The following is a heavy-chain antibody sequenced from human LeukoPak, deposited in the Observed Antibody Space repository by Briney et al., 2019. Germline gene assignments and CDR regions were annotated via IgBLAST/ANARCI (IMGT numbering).Heavy chain of an antibody. CDR1: GDSFTPYY. Sequence: SSETLSLTCSVSGDSFTPYYWGWLRQTVGKGLEWVGRLTTGGTSNYNPTLQSRVTMSLDASNMVFSLRLTSVTAADTAVYYCARHYIPDYTFDYWGQGTLVTVSS. CDR3: ARHYIPDYTFDY. D-gene: IGHD4-11*01. CDR2: LTTGGTS. V-gene: IGHV4-4*07. J-gene: IGHJ4*02.